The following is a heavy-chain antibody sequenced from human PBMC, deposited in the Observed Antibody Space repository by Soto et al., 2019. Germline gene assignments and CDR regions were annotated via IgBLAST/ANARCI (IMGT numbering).Heavy chain of an antibody. CDR1: GYTLTELS. J-gene: IGHJ5*02. CDR2: FDPEDGET. CDR3: AHNHEFYYYDTRFDT. V-gene: IGHV1-24*01. D-gene: IGHD3-22*01. Sequence: ASVKVSCKVSGYTLTELSMHWVRQAPGKGLEWMGGFDPEDGETIYAQKFQGRVTMTEDTSTDTAYMELSSLRSEDTAVYYCAHNHEFYYYDTRFDTWGQGTLVTVSS.